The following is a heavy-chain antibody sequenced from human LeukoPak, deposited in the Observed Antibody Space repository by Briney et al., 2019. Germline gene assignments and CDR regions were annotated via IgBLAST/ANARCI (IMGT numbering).Heavy chain of an antibody. CDR3: AKDIRLYYYFGMDV. Sequence: QSGGSLRLSCSAPGFKFDDYAMHWVRHAPGKGLEWVSGISWNSGNIAYADYVKGRFTISRDNAKKSLYLQMNSLRAEDTALYFCAKDIRLYYYFGMDVWGQGTTVTVSS. CDR2: ISWNSGNI. D-gene: IGHD4/OR15-4a*01. J-gene: IGHJ6*02. V-gene: IGHV3-9*01. CDR1: GFKFDDYA.